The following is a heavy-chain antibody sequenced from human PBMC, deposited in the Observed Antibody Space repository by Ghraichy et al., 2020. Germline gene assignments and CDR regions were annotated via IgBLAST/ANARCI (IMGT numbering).Heavy chain of an antibody. Sequence: GESLNISCAASGFTFSSYGMHWVRQAPGKGLEWVAFIRYDGSNKYYADSVKGRFTISRDNSKNTLYLQMNSLRAEDTAVYYCATMDIVDYWGQGTLVTVSS. CDR3: ATMDIVDY. V-gene: IGHV3-30*02. CDR2: IRYDGSNK. D-gene: IGHD3-10*01. CDR1: GFTFSSYG. J-gene: IGHJ4*02.